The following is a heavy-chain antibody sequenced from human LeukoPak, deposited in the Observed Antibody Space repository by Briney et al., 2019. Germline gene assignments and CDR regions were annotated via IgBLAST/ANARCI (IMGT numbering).Heavy chain of an antibody. D-gene: IGHD2-21*02. CDR3: GGESATARGVYDY. V-gene: IGHV3-21*01. J-gene: IGHJ4*02. CDR2: ISSGSTYI. Sequence: GSLRLSCSASGFSFNDYSMDWVRQTPGKGLEWVSSISSGSTYIYYADSVKGRFTISRDNAKNSLYLQMNSLRVEDTAVYYCGGESATARGVYDYWGQGTLVTVSS. CDR1: GFSFNDYS.